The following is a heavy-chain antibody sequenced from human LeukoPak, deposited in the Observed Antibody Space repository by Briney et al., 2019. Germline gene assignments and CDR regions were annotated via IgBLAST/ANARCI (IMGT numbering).Heavy chain of an antibody. V-gene: IGHV3-9*01. D-gene: IGHD3-3*01. CDR3: ARDQNFWSGYGHSQLDY. J-gene: IGHJ4*02. CDR1: GFIFDDYA. Sequence: GRSLRLSCEASGFIFDDYAMYWVRQAPGKGLEWVSGISWNSNSIGYADSVKGRFTISRDNAKNSLYLQMNSLRAEDTAVYYCARDQNFWSGYGHSQLDYWGQGTLVTVSS. CDR2: ISWNSNSI.